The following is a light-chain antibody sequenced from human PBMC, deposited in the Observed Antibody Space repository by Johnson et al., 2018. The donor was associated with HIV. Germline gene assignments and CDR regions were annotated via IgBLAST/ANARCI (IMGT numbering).Light chain of an antibody. Sequence: QSVLTQPPSVSAAPGQTVTISCSGSSSNVGSSFVSWYRQVPGTAPKLLIYDNNKRPSGIPGRFSGSKSGPSATLGITGLQAGDEADYYCGTWDSSLTSYVVGAVTKVPVL. CDR3: GTWDSSLTSYV. CDR1: SSNVGSSF. J-gene: IGLJ1*01. V-gene: IGLV1-51*01. CDR2: DNN.